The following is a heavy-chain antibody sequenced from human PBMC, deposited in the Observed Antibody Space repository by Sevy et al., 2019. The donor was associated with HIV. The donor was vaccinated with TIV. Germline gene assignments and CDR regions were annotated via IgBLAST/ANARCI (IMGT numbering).Heavy chain of an antibody. V-gene: IGHV3-11*04. CDR1: GFTFSDYY. CDR3: ARDQTSSSWFLNWFDP. CDR2: ISSSGSTI. D-gene: IGHD6-13*01. Sequence: GGSLRLSCAASGFTFSDYYMSWIRQAPGKGLEWFSYISSSGSTIYYADSVKGRFTISRDNAKNSLYLQMNSLRAEDTAVYYCARDQTSSSWFLNWFDPWGQGTLVTVSS. J-gene: IGHJ5*02.